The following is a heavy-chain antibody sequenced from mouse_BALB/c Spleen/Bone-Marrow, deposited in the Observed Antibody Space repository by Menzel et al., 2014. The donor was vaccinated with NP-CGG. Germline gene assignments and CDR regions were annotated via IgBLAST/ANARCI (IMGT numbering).Heavy chain of an antibody. J-gene: IGHJ4*01. D-gene: IGHD1-2*01. CDR3: ARRTAYAMDY. V-gene: IGHV5-12*01. Sequence: EVKLVESGGGLVQPGGSLKLSCAPSGFTFSDYYMYWVRQTPEKRLEWVAYISNGGGSTYYPDTVKGRFTIPRDNAKNTLYLQMSRLKSEDTAMYYCARRTAYAMDYWGQGASVTVSS. CDR2: ISNGGGST. CDR1: GFTFSDYY.